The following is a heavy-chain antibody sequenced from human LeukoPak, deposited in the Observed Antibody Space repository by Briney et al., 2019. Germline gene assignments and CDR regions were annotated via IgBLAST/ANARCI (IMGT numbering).Heavy chain of an antibody. CDR3: ARGDSFQFDS. CDR1: GYTFTAYY. CDR2: INPNSGGT. D-gene: IGHD2-21*02. J-gene: IGHJ4*02. V-gene: IGHV1-2*02. Sequence: ASVKVSCKASGYTFTAYYMHWVRQAPGQGLEWMGWINPNSGGTNYAQKFQGRVTMTRDTSISTAYMELSRLKYDDTAVYYCARGDSFQFDSWGQGTLVTVSS.